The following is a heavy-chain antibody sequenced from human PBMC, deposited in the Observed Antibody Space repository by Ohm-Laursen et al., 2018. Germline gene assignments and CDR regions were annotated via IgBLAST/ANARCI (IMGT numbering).Heavy chain of an antibody. D-gene: IGHD3-16*01. CDR2: ISWNSGSI. CDR1: GFIFDDYA. J-gene: IGHJ4*02. Sequence: SLRLSCAASGFIFDDYAMHWVRQAPGKGLEWVSGISWNSGSIGYADSVKGRFTISRDNAKSSLYLQMNSLRAEDTALYYCAKDVSPLGESSLDYWGQGTLVTVSS. V-gene: IGHV3-9*01. CDR3: AKDVSPLGESSLDY.